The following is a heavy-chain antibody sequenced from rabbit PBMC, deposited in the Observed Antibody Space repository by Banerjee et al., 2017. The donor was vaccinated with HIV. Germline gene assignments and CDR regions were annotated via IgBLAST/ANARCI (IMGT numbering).Heavy chain of an antibody. CDR1: GFSFSSSYW. CDR3: ARDHGYAGAAYSTNL. CDR2: IYTGSGST. V-gene: IGHV1S40*01. D-gene: IGHD4-2*01. Sequence: QSLEESGGDLVKPGASLTLTCTASGFSFSSSYWICWVRQAPGKGLEWIACIYTGSGSTYYANWAKGRFTISKTSSTTVTLQMTSLTAADTATYFCARDHGYAGAAYSTNLWGQGTLITVS. J-gene: IGHJ4*01.